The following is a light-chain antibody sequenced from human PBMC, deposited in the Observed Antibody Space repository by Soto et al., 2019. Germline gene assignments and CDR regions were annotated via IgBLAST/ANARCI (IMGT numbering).Light chain of an antibody. V-gene: IGKV3-20*01. Sequence: ETVLTQFPGTLSLSPGERATLSCRASQSVGSNYLAWYQQRPGQPPNLLIFGASHRAPDIPDRFSGSGSGTDFTLTISRLEHEDFAVYYCQQYGGSVQTFGQGTKVDIK. CDR1: QSVGSNY. CDR3: QQYGGSVQT. J-gene: IGKJ1*01. CDR2: GAS.